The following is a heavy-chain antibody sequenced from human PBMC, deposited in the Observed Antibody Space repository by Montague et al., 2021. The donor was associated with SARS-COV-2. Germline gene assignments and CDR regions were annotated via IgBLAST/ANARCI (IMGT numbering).Heavy chain of an antibody. CDR3: ARLVWFGELSSENWFDP. D-gene: IGHD3-10*01. CDR2: IYYSGST. V-gene: IGHV4-39*01. CDR1: GGSISSSSNY. Sequence: SETLSLTCTVSGGSISSSSNYWGWIRQPPGKGLEWIGSIYYSGSTYYNSSLKSRVTISVDTSKNPFSLELSSVTAADTAVYYCARLVWFGELSSENWFDPWGQGTLVTVSS. J-gene: IGHJ5*02.